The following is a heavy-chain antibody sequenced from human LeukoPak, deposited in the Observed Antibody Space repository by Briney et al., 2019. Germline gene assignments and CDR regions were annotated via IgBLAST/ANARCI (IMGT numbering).Heavy chain of an antibody. D-gene: IGHD3-22*01. CDR1: GGSISSSSYY. V-gene: IGHV4-39*07. Sequence: ASETLSLTCTVSGGSISSSSYYWGWIRQPPGKGLEWIGNIYYSGSTYYNPSLESRVTMSLDTSKNQFSLKLSSVTAADTAVYYCARDPYDSSGYYFTDAFDIWGQGTMVTVSS. CDR2: IYYSGST. CDR3: ARDPYDSSGYYFTDAFDI. J-gene: IGHJ3*02.